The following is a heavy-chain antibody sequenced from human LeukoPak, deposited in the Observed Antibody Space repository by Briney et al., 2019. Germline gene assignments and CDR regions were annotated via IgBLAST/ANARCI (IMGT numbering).Heavy chain of an antibody. Sequence: HPGGSLRLSCAASGFTFSSYAMSWVRQAPGKGLEWVSAISGSGGSTYYADSVKGRFTISRDYSKNTLYLQMNSLRAEDTAVYYCAKDLLSSSSWYPFDYWGQGTLVTVSS. CDR3: AKDLLSSSSWYPFDY. CDR2: ISGSGGST. CDR1: GFTFSSYA. V-gene: IGHV3-23*01. D-gene: IGHD6-13*01. J-gene: IGHJ4*02.